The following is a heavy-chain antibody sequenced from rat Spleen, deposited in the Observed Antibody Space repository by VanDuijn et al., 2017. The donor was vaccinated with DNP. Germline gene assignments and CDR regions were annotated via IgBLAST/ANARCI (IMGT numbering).Heavy chain of an antibody. CDR2: IQSGGNT. V-gene: IGHV2S1*01. J-gene: IGHJ4*01. CDR3: ARWPGYNPPYAMDA. D-gene: IGHD1-4*01. CDR1: GFSLTSYS. Sequence: QVQLKESGPGLVQPSQTLSLTCTVSGFSLTSYSVSWVRQPPGKGLDWMGRIQSGGNTDYNSALKSRLSISRDTSKNQVFLKMNSLQTDDTATYYCARWPGYNPPYAMDAWGQGTSVTVSS.